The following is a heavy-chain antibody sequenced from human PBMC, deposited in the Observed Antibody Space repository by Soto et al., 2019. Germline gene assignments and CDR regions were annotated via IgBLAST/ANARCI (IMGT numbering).Heavy chain of an antibody. Sequence: QVQLQESGPGLVKPSQTLSLTCTVSGGSISSGGYYWSWIRQHSGKGLEWIGYIYYSGSTYYNPSLKSRVTISVDTSKNQFSLKLSSVTAADTAVYYCARQHYGDYGWVWFDPWGQGTLVTVSS. CDR1: GGSISSGGYY. CDR2: IYYSGST. J-gene: IGHJ5*02. CDR3: ARQHYGDYGWVWFDP. D-gene: IGHD4-17*01. V-gene: IGHV4-31*03.